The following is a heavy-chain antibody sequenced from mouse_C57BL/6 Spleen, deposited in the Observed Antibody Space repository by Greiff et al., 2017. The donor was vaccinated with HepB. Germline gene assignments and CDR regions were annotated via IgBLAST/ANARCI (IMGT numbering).Heavy chain of an antibody. J-gene: IGHJ4*01. D-gene: IGHD2-4*01. Sequence: VQLQQPGAELVRPGSSVKLSCKASGYTFTSYWMDWVKQRPGQGLEWIGNIYPSDSETHYNQKFKDKATLTVDKSSSTAYMQLSSLTAEYSAVYYGAREGYDYDAYAMDYWGQGTSVTVSS. CDR2: IYPSDSET. V-gene: IGHV1-61*01. CDR1: GYTFTSYW. CDR3: AREGYDYDAYAMDY.